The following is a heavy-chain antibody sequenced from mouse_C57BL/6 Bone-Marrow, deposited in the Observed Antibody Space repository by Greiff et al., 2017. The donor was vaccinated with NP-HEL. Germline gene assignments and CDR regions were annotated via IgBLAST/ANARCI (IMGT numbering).Heavy chain of an antibody. CDR1: GYTFTSYW. J-gene: IGHJ3*01. Sequence: QVQLQQPGAELVKPGASVKLSCKASGYTFTSYWMHWVKQRPGQGLEWIGMIHPNSGSTNYNEKFKSKATLTVDKSSSTAYMQLSSLTSEDSAVYYCADDGSSPAWFAYWGQGTLVTVSA. D-gene: IGHD1-1*01. CDR2: IHPNSGST. CDR3: ADDGSSPAWFAY. V-gene: IGHV1-64*01.